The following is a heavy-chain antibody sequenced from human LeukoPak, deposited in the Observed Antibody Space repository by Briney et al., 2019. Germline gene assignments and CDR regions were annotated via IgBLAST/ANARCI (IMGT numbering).Heavy chain of an antibody. J-gene: IGHJ6*03. V-gene: IGHV3-53*01. Sequence: GGSLRLSCAASGFTVSSNYMSWVRQAPGKWLEWVSVIYSGGSTYYADSVKGRFTISRDNSKNTLYLQMNSLRAEDTAVYYCARLDVGYYYYMDVWGKGTTVTVSS. CDR3: ARLDVGYYYYMDV. CDR1: GFTVSSNY. D-gene: IGHD3-9*01. CDR2: IYSGGST.